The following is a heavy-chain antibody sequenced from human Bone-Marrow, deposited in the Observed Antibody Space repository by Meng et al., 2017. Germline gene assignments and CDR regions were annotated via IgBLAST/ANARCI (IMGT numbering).Heavy chain of an antibody. CDR3: ARNWGGDGYNYRGYFDL. Sequence: QVQLQESGPGRWKPSQTLSLTCTVSGASVRTSGAHYWSWIRQHPGKGLEWIGYIYYSGSTHYNPSLKSRVSISVDTSKNQFSLKLTSVTAADSAVYSCARNWGGDGYNYRGYFDLWGQGTLVTVSS. D-gene: IGHD5-24*01. V-gene: IGHV4-31*03. CDR2: IYYSGST. CDR1: GASVRTSGAHY. J-gene: IGHJ4*02.